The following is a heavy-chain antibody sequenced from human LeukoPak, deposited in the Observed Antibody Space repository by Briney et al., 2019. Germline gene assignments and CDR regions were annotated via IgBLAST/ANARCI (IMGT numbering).Heavy chain of an antibody. CDR3: AGGRDIVVVPASTLDY. CDR2: ISSSSSYI. CDR1: GFTFSSYS. J-gene: IGHJ4*02. Sequence: GGSLRLSCAASGFTFSSYSMNWVRQAPGKGLEWVSSISSSSSYIYYADSVKGRFTISRDNAKNSLYLQMNSLRAEDTAVYYCAGGRDIVVVPASTLDYWGQGTLVTVSS. V-gene: IGHV3-21*01. D-gene: IGHD2-2*01.